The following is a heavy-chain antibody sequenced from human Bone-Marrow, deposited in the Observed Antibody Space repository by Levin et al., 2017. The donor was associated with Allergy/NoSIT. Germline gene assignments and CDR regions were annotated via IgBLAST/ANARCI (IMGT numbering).Heavy chain of an antibody. Sequence: GGSLRLSCAASGFTFSSYAMSWVRQAPGKGLEWVSAISGSGGSTYYADSVKGRFTISRDNSKNTLYLQMNSLRAEDTAVYYCAKDQIVVVVAAKGGPRDDAFDIWGQGTMVTVSS. CDR2: ISGSGGST. V-gene: IGHV3-23*01. CDR1: GFTFSSYA. J-gene: IGHJ3*02. D-gene: IGHD2-15*01. CDR3: AKDQIVVVVAAKGGPRDDAFDI.